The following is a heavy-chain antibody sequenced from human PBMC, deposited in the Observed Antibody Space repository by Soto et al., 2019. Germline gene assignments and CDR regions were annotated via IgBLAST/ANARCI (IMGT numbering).Heavy chain of an antibody. V-gene: IGHV1-46*01. CDR3: ARGGHVVVVTAALDY. D-gene: IGHD2-21*02. CDR2: VNPSGGHT. Sequence: QVQLMQSGAEVKKPGASVKVSCKASGDTFTEYYIHWVRQAPGQGLEWMGTVNPSGGHTTYAQHFLGRVTMTGDTATSTLYMELTSLTFEDTAVYYCARGGHVVVVTAALDYWGQGTLVTVSS. CDR1: GDTFTEYY. J-gene: IGHJ4*02.